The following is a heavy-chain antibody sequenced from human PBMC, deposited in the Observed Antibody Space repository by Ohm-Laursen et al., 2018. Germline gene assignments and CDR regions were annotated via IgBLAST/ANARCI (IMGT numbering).Heavy chain of an antibody. CDR1: GFTFSDYY. V-gene: IGHV3-11*06. CDR3: VREPGNWGYTWFDP. Sequence: GSLRLSCAASGFTFSDYYMSWIRQAPGKGLEWVSSIDSSGTYRYNADSMKGRFTISRDNAKNSLYLQMNSLTVEDTAVYYCVREPGNWGYTWFDPWGQGTLVTVSS. CDR2: IDSSGTYR. D-gene: IGHD7-27*01. J-gene: IGHJ5*02.